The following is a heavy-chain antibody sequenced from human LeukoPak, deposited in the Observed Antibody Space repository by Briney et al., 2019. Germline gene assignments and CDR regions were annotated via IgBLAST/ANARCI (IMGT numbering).Heavy chain of an antibody. CDR1: GFTFSKYA. D-gene: IGHD4-11*01. J-gene: IGHJ4*02. Sequence: GGSLRLSCAASGFTFSKYAMSWVRQAPGKGLEWVSAISPSDGNTFYADSVKGRFTISRDNSKNTLSLQMNSLRAEDTALYYCAKDSSVPYGVTEWGQGTLVTVSS. CDR2: ISPSDGNT. CDR3: AKDSSVPYGVTE. V-gene: IGHV3-23*01.